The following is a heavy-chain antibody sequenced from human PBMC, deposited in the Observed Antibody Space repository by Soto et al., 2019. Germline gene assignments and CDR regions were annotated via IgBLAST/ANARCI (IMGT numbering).Heavy chain of an antibody. D-gene: IGHD6-6*01. V-gene: IGHV1-69*13. CDR2: IIPIFGTA. CDR1: GGTLSSCA. J-gene: IGHJ6*02. CDR3: ARANKAALQYCCYGKDG. Sequence: ASVKVLCKASGGTLSSCAISWVRLATEKGLEWMGGIIPIFGTANYAQKLQGRATITADECTSTAYMELSSLRSEDTAVYYCARANKAALQYCCYGKDGWGQVTTVTVS.